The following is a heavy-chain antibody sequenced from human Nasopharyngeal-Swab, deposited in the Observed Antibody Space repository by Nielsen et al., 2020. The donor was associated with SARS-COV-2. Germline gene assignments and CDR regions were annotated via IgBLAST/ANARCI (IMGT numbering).Heavy chain of an antibody. CDR2: IFSNDEK. D-gene: IGHD3-10*01. Sequence: GPTLVKPTETLTLTCTVSGFSLSNARMGVSWIRQPPGKALEWLAHIFSNDEKSYSTSLKSRLTISKDTSKSQVVLTMTNMDPVDTATYYCARILITMVRGVYYYYYGMDVWGQGTTVTVSS. CDR1: GFSLSNARMG. V-gene: IGHV2-26*01. J-gene: IGHJ6*02. CDR3: ARILITMVRGVYYYYYGMDV.